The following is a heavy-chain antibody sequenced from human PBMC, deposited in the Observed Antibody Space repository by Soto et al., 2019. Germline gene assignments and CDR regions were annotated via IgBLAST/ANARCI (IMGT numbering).Heavy chain of an antibody. J-gene: IGHJ5*02. D-gene: IGHD2-15*01. CDR2: IYYSGST. CDR3: ARVVYCSGGSCSGRLRWFDP. V-gene: IGHV4-31*03. CDR1: GGSISSGGDY. Sequence: SETLSLTCTVSGGSISSGGDYWSWIRQHLGKGLEWIGYIYYSGSTYYNPSLKSRVTISVDRSKNQFSLKLSSVTAADTAVYYCARVVYCSGGSCSGRLRWFDPWGQGTLVTVSS.